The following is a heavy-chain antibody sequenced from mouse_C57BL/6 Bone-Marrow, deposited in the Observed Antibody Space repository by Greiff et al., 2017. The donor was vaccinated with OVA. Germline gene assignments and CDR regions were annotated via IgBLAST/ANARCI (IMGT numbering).Heavy chain of an antibody. CDR1: GYSITSGYY. CDR3: ANVTTVVEYYFDY. J-gene: IGHJ2*01. V-gene: IGHV3-6*01. CDR2: ISYDGSN. Sequence: ESGPGLVKPSQSLSLTCSVTGYSITSGYYWNWIRQFPGNKLEWMGYISYDGSNNYNPSLKNRISITRDTSKNQFFLKLKSVTTEDTATYYCANVTTVVEYYFDYWGQGTTLTVSS. D-gene: IGHD1-1*01.